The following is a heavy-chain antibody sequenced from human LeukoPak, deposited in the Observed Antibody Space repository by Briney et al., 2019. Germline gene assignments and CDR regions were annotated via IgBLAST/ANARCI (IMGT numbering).Heavy chain of an antibody. V-gene: IGHV4-34*01. CDR1: GGSFSGYY. CDR2: INHSGST. J-gene: IGHJ5*02. Sequence: SETLSLTCAVYGGSFSGYYWSWIRQPPGKGLEGIGEINHSGSTNYNPSLKSRVTISVGTSKNQFSLKLSSVTAADTAVYYCATRGYSYGYGWFDPWRQGTLVTVSS. D-gene: IGHD5-18*01. CDR3: ATRGYSYGYGWFDP.